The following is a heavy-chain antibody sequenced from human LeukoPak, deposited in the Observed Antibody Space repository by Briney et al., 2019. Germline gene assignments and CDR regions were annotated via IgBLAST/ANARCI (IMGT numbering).Heavy chain of an antibody. CDR1: GGSMSSHY. Sequence: PSETPSLTCTVSGGSMSSHYWSWIRQSPGKGLEWIGYKSYSGRTYYKPSLRSRVTISVDTSKNHFSLSLTSVTAADTAAYYCARLLDNDSSGDPDTFDVWGQGTMVTVSS. D-gene: IGHD3-22*01. CDR3: ARLLDNDSSGDPDTFDV. J-gene: IGHJ3*01. V-gene: IGHV4-59*11. CDR2: KSYSGRT.